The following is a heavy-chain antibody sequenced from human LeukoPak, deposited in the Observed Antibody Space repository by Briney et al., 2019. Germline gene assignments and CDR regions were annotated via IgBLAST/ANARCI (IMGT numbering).Heavy chain of an antibody. CDR1: GFTFSDYY. J-gene: IGHJ4*02. CDR2: ISLSGSSI. V-gene: IGHV3-11*01. Sequence: GGSLRLSCVASGFTFSDYYMTWIRQAPGKGLEWLSYISLSGSSIYYADSVKGRFTISRDNAKNTLYLQMNSLRAEDTAVYYCAKPAISSRGWYYDYWGQGTLVTVSS. CDR3: AKPAISSRGWYYDY. D-gene: IGHD6-19*01.